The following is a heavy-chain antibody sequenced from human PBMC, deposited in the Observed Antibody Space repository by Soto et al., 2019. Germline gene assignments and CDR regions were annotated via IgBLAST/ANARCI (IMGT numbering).Heavy chain of an antibody. CDR3: ARAPGSSWKSNWFDP. CDR2: IYYSGST. Sequence: SETLSLTCTVSGGSISSYYWSWIRQPLGKGLEWIGYIYYSGSTNYNPSLKSRVTISVDTSKNQFSLKLSSVTAADTAVYYCARAPGSSWKSNWFDPWGQGTLVTVSS. D-gene: IGHD6-13*01. J-gene: IGHJ5*02. CDR1: GGSISSYY. V-gene: IGHV4-59*01.